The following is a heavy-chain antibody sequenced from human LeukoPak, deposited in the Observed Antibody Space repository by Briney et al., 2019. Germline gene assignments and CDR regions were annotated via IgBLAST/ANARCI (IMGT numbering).Heavy chain of an antibody. Sequence: NTSETLSLTCTVSGGSISSGGYSWSWIRQHPGKGLEWIGYIYYSGSTYYNPSLKSRVTISVDTSKNQFSLKLSSVTAADTAVYYCARGSYGSGSYLPNDAFDIWGQGTMVTVSS. J-gene: IGHJ3*02. D-gene: IGHD3-10*01. CDR3: ARGSYGSGSYLPNDAFDI. CDR1: GGSISSGGYS. V-gene: IGHV4-31*03. CDR2: IYYSGST.